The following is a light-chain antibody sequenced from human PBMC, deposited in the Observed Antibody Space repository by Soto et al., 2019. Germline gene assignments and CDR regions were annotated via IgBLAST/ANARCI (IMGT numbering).Light chain of an antibody. CDR1: QGISSY. V-gene: IGKV1-8*01. CDR2: AAS. CDR3: QQYNSYSGGT. Sequence: AIRMTQSPSSLSASTGDRVTITCRASQGISSYLAWYQQKPGKAPKLLMYAASTLQSGVPSRFSGSGTGTDFTLTISCLQSEDFATYYCQQYNSYSGGTFGQCTKVDI. J-gene: IGKJ1*01.